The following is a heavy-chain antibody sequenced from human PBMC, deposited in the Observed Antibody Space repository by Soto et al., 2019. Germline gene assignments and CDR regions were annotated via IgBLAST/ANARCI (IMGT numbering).Heavy chain of an antibody. CDR2: ISGRGDST. D-gene: IGHD3-22*01. CDR1: GFRFSNYA. V-gene: IGHV3-23*01. J-gene: IGHJ4*02. CDR3: ATRDYYDSRNFYSYYFDY. Sequence: GGSLRLSCAASGFRFSNYAMSWVRQAPGKGLEWVSGISGRGDSTYYADPVKGRFTISRDNSKNTLYLQMNSLRAEDTAVYYCATRDYYDSRNFYSYYFDYWGRGTLVTVSS.